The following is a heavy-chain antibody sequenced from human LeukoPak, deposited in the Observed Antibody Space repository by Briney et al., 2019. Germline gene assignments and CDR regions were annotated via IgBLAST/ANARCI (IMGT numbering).Heavy chain of an antibody. CDR1: GGTFSSYA. CDR3: ARRLSSLAHWFDP. D-gene: IGHD3-16*02. J-gene: IGHJ5*02. CDR2: IIPILGIA. Sequence: GASVKVSCKASGGTFSSYAISWVRQAPGQGLEWMGRIIPILGIANYAQKFQGRVTITADKSTSTAYMELSSLRSEDTAVYYCARRLSSLAHWFDPWGQGTLVTVSS. V-gene: IGHV1-69*04.